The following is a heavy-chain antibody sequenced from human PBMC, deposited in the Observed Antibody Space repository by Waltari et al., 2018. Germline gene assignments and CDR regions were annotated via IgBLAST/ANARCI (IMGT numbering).Heavy chain of an antibody. Sequence: QVTLRESGPALVKPTQTLTLTCTFSGFSLSTSGMCVSWIRQPPGKALEWLARIDWDDDKYYSTSLKTRLTISKDTSKNQVVLTMTNMDPVDTATYYCARIDSAVAGPRGYDYWGHGTLVTVSS. CDR3: ARIDSAVAGPRGYDY. V-gene: IGHV2-70*15. CDR1: GFSLSTSGMC. CDR2: IDWDDDK. D-gene: IGHD6-19*01. J-gene: IGHJ4*01.